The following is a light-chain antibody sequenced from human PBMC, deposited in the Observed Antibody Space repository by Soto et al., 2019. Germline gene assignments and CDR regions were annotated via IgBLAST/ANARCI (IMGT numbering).Light chain of an antibody. Sequence: QSALTQPPSASGSPGQSVTISCTGTSSDVGGYNYVSWYQQHPGKAPKLMIYEVSKRPSGVPDRFSGSKSGNTASLTVSGLQAEDEGDYYCSSYAGIKRMFGGGTKLTVL. CDR2: EVS. V-gene: IGLV2-8*01. CDR3: SSYAGIKRM. J-gene: IGLJ3*02. CDR1: SSDVGGYNY.